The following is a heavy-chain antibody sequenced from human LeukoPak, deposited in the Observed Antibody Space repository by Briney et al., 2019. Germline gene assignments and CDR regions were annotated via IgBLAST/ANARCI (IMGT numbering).Heavy chain of an antibody. CDR1: GGSISTYY. CDR2: MYKSGST. D-gene: IGHD2-2*01. CDR3: ARGTSALSYFDY. J-gene: IGHJ4*02. V-gene: IGHV4-59*08. Sequence: PSGTLSLTCTVSGGSISTYYWSWIRQPPGKGLEWIGYMYKSGSTNYNPSLKSRVTISVDTSKDQFSLKLSSVTAADTAVYFCARGTSALSYFDYWGQGALVTVSS.